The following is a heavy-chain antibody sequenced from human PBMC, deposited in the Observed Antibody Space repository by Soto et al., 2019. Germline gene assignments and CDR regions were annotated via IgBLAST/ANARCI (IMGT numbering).Heavy chain of an antibody. CDR3: ARDGVAVTTGISGY. J-gene: IGHJ4*02. V-gene: IGHV1-18*04. CDR2: ISVYNGNT. Sequence: QVQLVQSGAEVKKPGASVKVSCKASGYTFASYSISWVRQAPGQGLEWMGWISVYNGNTKYAQDFQGRVTMTTDTSTCTAYMELRSLRSDDTAVYYCARDGVAVTTGISGYWGQGTLVTVSS. D-gene: IGHD4-4*01. CDR1: GYTFASYS.